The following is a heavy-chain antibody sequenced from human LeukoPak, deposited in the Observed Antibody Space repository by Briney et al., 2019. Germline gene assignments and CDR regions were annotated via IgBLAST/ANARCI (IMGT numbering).Heavy chain of an antibody. V-gene: IGHV3-64*01. CDR3: ARDRGSYPYYFDY. Sequence: GGSLRLSCAASGFTFSSYAMHWVRQAPGKGLEYVSAISSNGGSTYYANSVKGRFTISRDNSKNTLYLQMGSLRAEDMAVYYCARDRGSYPYYFDYGGQGTLVTVSS. D-gene: IGHD1-26*01. CDR1: GFTFSSYA. CDR2: ISSNGGST. J-gene: IGHJ4*02.